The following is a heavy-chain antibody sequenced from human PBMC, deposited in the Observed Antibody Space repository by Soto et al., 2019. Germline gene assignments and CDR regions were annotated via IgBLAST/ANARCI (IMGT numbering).Heavy chain of an antibody. Sequence: QVQLVQSGAEVKKPGASVKVSCKASGYTFTSYGISWVRQAPGQGLEWMGWISAYNGNTNYAQKLQGRVTMTTDTATSTAYMELRSLRSDDTAGYYCARDGPRYSSGPENWFDPWGQGTLVTVSS. CDR3: ARDGPRYSSGPENWFDP. J-gene: IGHJ5*02. D-gene: IGHD6-19*01. CDR1: GYTFTSYG. V-gene: IGHV1-18*01. CDR2: ISAYNGNT.